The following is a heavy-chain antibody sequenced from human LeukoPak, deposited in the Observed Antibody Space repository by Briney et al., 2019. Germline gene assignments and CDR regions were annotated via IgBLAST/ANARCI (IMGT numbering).Heavy chain of an antibody. D-gene: IGHD1-7*01. V-gene: IGHV4-38-2*02. J-gene: IGHJ4*02. Sequence: SETLSLTCTVSGYSISSGYYWGWIRQPPGKGLEWIGSIYHSGSTYYNPSLKSRVTISVDTSKNQFSLKLSSVTAADTAVYYCARSRTGTADYWGQGTLVTVSS. CDR1: GYSISSGYY. CDR3: ARSRTGTADY. CDR2: IYHSGST.